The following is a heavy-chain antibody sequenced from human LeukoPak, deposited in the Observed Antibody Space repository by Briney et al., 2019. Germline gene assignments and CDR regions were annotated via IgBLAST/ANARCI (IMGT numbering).Heavy chain of an antibody. V-gene: IGHV3-64D*06. CDR2: ISSNGDNT. J-gene: IGHJ4*02. Sequence: GGSLRLSCSVSGFTFSTYVMHWVRQAPGKGLECVSAISSNGDNTYYADSVKGRFTISRDNSKNTLYLQMSSLRADDTAEYYCVRGTGYWGQGTLVTVSS. CDR1: GFTFSTYV. CDR3: VRGTGY.